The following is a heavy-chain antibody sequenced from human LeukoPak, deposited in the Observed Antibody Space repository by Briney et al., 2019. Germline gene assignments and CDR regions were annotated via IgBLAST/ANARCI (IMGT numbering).Heavy chain of an antibody. CDR3: AKASQLLFDY. Sequence: VGSLRLSCAASGFTFSSYGMHWVRQAPGKGLEWVAFIRYDGSNKYYADSVKGRFTISRDNSKNTLYLQMNSLRAGDTAVYYCAKASQLLFDYWGQGTLVTVSS. V-gene: IGHV3-30*02. CDR1: GFTFSSYG. J-gene: IGHJ4*02. D-gene: IGHD2-2*01. CDR2: IRYDGSNK.